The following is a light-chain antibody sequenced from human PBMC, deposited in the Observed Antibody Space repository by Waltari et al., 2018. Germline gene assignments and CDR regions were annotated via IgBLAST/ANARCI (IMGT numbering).Light chain of an antibody. CDR1: NLGTKN. Sequence: SYVLTQPPLVSVAPGKTADITCGGDNLGTKNVHWYPQKPGQAPVLVIYYDDDRPSGTPERFSGSNAGNTATLTISRVDAGDEADYYCQVWDSRSEVVFGGGTRLTVL. J-gene: IGLJ2*01. V-gene: IGLV3-21*04. CDR2: YDD. CDR3: QVWDSRSEVV.